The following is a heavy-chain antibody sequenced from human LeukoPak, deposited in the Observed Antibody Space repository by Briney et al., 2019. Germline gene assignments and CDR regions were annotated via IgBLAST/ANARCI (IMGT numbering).Heavy chain of an antibody. CDR2: INHSGST. CDR1: GGSFSGYY. D-gene: IGHD3-3*01. Sequence: PSETLSLTCAVYGGSFSGYYWSWIRQPPGKGLEWIGEINHSGSTNYNPSLKSRVTISVDTSKNQFSLKLSSVTAADTAVYYCARAVYDFWSGYRYYFDYWGQGTLVTVSS. V-gene: IGHV4-34*01. J-gene: IGHJ4*02. CDR3: ARAVYDFWSGYRYYFDY.